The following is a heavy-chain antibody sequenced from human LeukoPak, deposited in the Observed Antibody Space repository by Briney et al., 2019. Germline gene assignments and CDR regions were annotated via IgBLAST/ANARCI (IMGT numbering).Heavy chain of an antibody. CDR2: IHRSGNT. CDR3: AASLWFGVNPEY. D-gene: IGHD3-10*01. CDR1: GYSISSGYY. Sequence: SETLSLTCTVSGYSISSGYYWGWIRQPPGKGLEWIGEIHRSGNTNYHPSLRSRVTISVDTSKNHVYLTLNSVAAADTAIYYCAASLWFGVNPEYWGQGTLVTVSS. V-gene: IGHV4-38-2*02. J-gene: IGHJ4*02.